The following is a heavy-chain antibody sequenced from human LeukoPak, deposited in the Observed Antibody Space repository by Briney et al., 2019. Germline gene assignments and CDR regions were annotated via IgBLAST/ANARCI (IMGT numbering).Heavy chain of an antibody. Sequence: GGSLRLSCTASGFTFGDYAMSWFRQAPGKGLEWVGFIRSKAYGCTTEYAASVKGRFTISRDDSKSIAYLQMNSLKTEDTAVYYCYYYDSSGYEPLDYWGQGTLVTVSS. CDR3: YYYDSSGYEPLDY. CDR1: GFTFGDYA. CDR2: IRSKAYGCTT. J-gene: IGHJ4*02. V-gene: IGHV3-49*03. D-gene: IGHD3-22*01.